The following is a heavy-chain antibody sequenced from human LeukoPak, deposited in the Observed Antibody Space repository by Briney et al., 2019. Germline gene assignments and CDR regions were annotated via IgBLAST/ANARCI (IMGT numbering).Heavy chain of an antibody. CDR3: ARSKDILTGYCFDY. CDR2: IYHSGST. CDR1: GGSISSSSYY. V-gene: IGHV4-39*07. D-gene: IGHD3-9*01. J-gene: IGHJ4*02. Sequence: SETLSLTCTVSGGSISSSSYYWGWIRQPPGKGPEWIRSIYHSGSTYYNPSLKSRVTISVDTSKNQFSLKLSSVTAADTAVYYCARSKDILTGYCFDYWGQGTLVTVSS.